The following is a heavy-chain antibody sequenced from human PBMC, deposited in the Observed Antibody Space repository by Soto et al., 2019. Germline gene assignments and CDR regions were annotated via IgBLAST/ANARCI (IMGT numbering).Heavy chain of an antibody. J-gene: IGHJ6*01. Sequence: SVKGACKASGGTFSSYAISWVRRAPGQGLEWMGGIIPIFGTANYAQKFQGRVTITADESTSTAYMELSSPRPEDTAVYYCAREGAYPPGLHYYGLDVWGQRSTVTGS. V-gene: IGHV1-69*13. CDR1: GGTFSSYA. CDR2: IIPIFGTA. CDR3: AREGAYPPGLHYYGLDV.